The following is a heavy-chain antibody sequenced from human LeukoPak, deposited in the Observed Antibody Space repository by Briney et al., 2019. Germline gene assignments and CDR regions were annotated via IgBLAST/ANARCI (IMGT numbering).Heavy chain of an antibody. CDR1: GFTVSTDH. J-gene: IGHJ4*02. CDR3: ARVWELSFDY. Sequence: PGGSLRLSCAASGFTVSTDHMSWVRQAPGKGLEWVAVSYSGGSRSYAESVESRFTISRDNSQNTLYLQMNSLRAEDTAVYYCARVWELSFDYWGQGTLVTVSS. CDR2: SYSGGSR. V-gene: IGHV3-53*01. D-gene: IGHD1-26*01.